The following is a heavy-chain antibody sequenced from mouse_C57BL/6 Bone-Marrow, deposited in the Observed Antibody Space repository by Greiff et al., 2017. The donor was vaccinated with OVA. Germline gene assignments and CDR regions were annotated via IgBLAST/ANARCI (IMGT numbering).Heavy chain of an antibody. V-gene: IGHV14-2*01. CDR3: AIYYGSYWYFDV. J-gene: IGHJ1*03. CDR2: IDPEDGET. CDR1: GFNIKDYY. D-gene: IGHD1-1*01. Sequence: EVQLQQSGAELVKPGASVKLSCTASGFNIKDYYMHWVKQRTEQGLEWIGRIDPEDGETKSAPKFQGKATITADTSSNTAYLQLSSLTSEDTAVYYCAIYYGSYWYFDVWGTGTTVTVSS.